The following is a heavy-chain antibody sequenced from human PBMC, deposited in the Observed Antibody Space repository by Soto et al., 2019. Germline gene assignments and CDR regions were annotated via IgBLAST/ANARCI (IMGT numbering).Heavy chain of an antibody. J-gene: IGHJ3*02. D-gene: IGHD3-10*01. CDR1: GGSISSYY. CDR3: AGSGSYTGDDAFDI. Sequence: SETLSLTCTVSGGSISSYYWSWIRQPPGKGLEWIGYIYYSGSTNYNPSLKSRVTISVDTSKNQFSLKLSSVTAADTAVYYCAGSGSYTGDDAFDIWGQGTMVTVSS. CDR2: IYYSGST. V-gene: IGHV4-59*01.